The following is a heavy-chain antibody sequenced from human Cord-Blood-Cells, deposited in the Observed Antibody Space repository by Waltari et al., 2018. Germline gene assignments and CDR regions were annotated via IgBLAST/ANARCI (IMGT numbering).Heavy chain of an antibody. CDR3: ARALAPFTVYDY. D-gene: IGHD1-20*01. CDR2: IYTSGST. Sequence: QVQRQESGPGLVKPSETLPLTCTVSGGAISSYYWRLIRQPAGKGLAWIGRIYTSGSTNYNPSLKSRVTMSVDTSKNQFSLKLSSVTAADTAVYYCARALAPFTVYDYWGQGTLVTVSS. V-gene: IGHV4-4*07. J-gene: IGHJ4*02. CDR1: GGAISSYY.